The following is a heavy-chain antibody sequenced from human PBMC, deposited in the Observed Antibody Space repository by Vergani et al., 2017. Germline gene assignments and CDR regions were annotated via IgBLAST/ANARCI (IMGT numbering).Heavy chain of an antibody. V-gene: IGHV3-30*18. D-gene: IGHD2-21*02. CDR2: ISYDGSKK. Sequence: QVQLVESGGGVVQPGRSLRLSCAASGFTFSTYGMHWVRQAPGKGLEWVAVISYDGSKKYYADSVRGRFTISRDNSKNTLYLQMNSLRAEDTAGYYCAKDLETYCGGDCYVWVPGVDCWGQGTLVTVSS. J-gene: IGHJ4*02. CDR1: GFTFSTYG. CDR3: AKDLETYCGGDCYVWVPGVDC.